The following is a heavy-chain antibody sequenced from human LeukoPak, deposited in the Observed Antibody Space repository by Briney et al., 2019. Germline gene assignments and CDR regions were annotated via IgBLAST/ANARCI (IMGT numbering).Heavy chain of an antibody. Sequence: EESLKISCKGSGYSFTSYWIGWVRQMPGKGLEWMGIIYPGDSDTRYSPSFQGQVTISADKSISTAYLQWSSLKASDTAMYYCAKLRGYYDSSGYYRNSYYFDYWGQGTLVTVSS. D-gene: IGHD3-22*01. CDR1: GYSFTSYW. J-gene: IGHJ4*02. CDR3: AKLRGYYDSSGYYRNSYYFDY. CDR2: IYPGDSDT. V-gene: IGHV5-51*01.